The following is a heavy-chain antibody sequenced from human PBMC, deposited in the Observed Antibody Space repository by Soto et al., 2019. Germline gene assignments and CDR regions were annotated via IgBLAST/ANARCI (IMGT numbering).Heavy chain of an antibody. Sequence: SETLALTYTVAGGSISSYYWGWIRQPPGKGLEWIGYIYYSGSTNYNPSLKSRVTISVDTSKNQFSLKLSSVIAADTSVYYCARVEMATANFDYWGQGTLVTVSS. J-gene: IGHJ4*02. CDR2: IYYSGST. CDR1: GGSISSYY. CDR3: ARVEMATANFDY. D-gene: IGHD5-18*01. V-gene: IGHV4-59*01.